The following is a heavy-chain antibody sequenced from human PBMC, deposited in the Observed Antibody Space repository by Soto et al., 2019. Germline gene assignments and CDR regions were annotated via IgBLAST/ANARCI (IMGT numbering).Heavy chain of an antibody. J-gene: IGHJ5*02. CDR2: ISTYNGNT. Sequence: ASVKVSCKSSGYSFSNSGFIWMRQAPGQGLEWMGWISTYNGNTNYAQKFQGRLSMTRDTSTTTAFMELTTLRSDDTAVYYCARDEYNNGRNWLNPWGQGTLVTVS. V-gene: IGHV1-18*01. D-gene: IGHD2-8*01. CDR3: ARDEYNNGRNWLNP. CDR1: GYSFSNSG.